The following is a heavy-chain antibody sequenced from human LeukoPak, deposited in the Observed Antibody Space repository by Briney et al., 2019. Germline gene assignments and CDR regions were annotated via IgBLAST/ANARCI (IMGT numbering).Heavy chain of an antibody. CDR3: ARASPQENIVVVAAAYFDY. CDR1: GGSFSGYY. V-gene: IGHV4-34*01. D-gene: IGHD2-2*01. Sequence: SVTLSLTCAVYGGSFSGYYWSWLRQPPGKGLEWIGEINHSGSTNYNPSLKSRVTISVDTSKNQFSLKLSSVTAADTAVYYCARASPQENIVVVAAAYFDYWGQGTLVTVSS. J-gene: IGHJ4*02. CDR2: INHSGST.